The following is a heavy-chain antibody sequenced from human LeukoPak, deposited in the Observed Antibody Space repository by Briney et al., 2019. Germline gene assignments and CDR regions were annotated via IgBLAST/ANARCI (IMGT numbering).Heavy chain of an antibody. J-gene: IGHJ4*02. D-gene: IGHD3-22*01. CDR2: ISYDGSNK. CDR3: AKEDSSGLDY. Sequence: PGGSLRLSCAASGFTFSSYVMHWVCQAPGKRVEWVAVISYDGSNKYYADSVKGRFTISRDNSKNTLYLQMHSLRAEDTAVYYCAKEDSSGLDYWGQGTLVTVSS. CDR1: GFTFSSYV. V-gene: IGHV3-30*18.